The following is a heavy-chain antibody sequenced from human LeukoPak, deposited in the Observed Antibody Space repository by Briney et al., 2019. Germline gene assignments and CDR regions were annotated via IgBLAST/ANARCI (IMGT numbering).Heavy chain of an antibody. V-gene: IGHV1-18*01. CDR3: ARGCSSTSCYLFDY. CDR1: GYTFTSYG. J-gene: IGHJ4*02. Sequence: ASVKVSCKASGYTFTSYGIGWVRQAPGQGLEWMGWTSGYNGNTNYAQKLQGRVTMTTDTSTSTAYMELRSLRSDDTAVYYCARGCSSTSCYLFDYWGQGTLVTVPS. D-gene: IGHD2-2*01. CDR2: TSGYNGNT.